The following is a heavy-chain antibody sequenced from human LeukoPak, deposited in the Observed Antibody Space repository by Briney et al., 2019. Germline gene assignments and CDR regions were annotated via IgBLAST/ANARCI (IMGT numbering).Heavy chain of an antibody. CDR3: AKERIRMVGVAFSHGMDV. J-gene: IGHJ6*02. CDR2: ISYDGSNT. CDR1: GFTFSSDA. D-gene: IGHD2-15*01. V-gene: IGHV3-30*04. Sequence: GGSLRLSCVASGFTFSSDAMHWVRQAPGKGLEWVAVISYDGSNTYYADSVKGRFTISRDNSKNTLYLQMNSLRAEDTAVYYCAKERIRMVGVAFSHGMDVWGQGTTLTVSS.